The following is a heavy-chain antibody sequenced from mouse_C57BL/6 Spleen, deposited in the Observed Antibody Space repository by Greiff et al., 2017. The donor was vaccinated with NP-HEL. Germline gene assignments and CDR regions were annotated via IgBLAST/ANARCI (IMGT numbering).Heavy chain of an antibody. CDR2: ISSGSSTI. J-gene: IGHJ4*01. V-gene: IGHV5-17*01. Sequence: EVQLQESGGGLVKPGGSLKLSCAASGFTFSDYGMHWVRQAPEKGLEWVAYISSGSSTIYYADTVKGRFTISRDNAKNTLFLQMTSLRSEDTAMYYCAREDYDVGYAMDYWGQGTSVTVSS. CDR1: GFTFSDYG. D-gene: IGHD2-4*01. CDR3: AREDYDVGYAMDY.